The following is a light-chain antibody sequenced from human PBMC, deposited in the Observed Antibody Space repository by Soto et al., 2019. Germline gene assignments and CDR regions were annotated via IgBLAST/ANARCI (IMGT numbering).Light chain of an antibody. CDR2: DAS. V-gene: IGKV3-20*01. CDR1: QSVSSSY. Sequence: EIVFTQAPGTLSLSPGERSSLSCMASQSVSSSYLAWYQQIPGQAPRLLINDASRRATGIPDRFSGSGSGTDFTLTISRLEPEDFAVYYCQQYGSSPPTVGQGTQVDIK. J-gene: IGKJ1*01. CDR3: QQYGSSPPT.